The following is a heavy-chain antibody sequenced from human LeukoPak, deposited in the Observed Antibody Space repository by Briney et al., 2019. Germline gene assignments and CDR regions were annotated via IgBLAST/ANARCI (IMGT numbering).Heavy chain of an antibody. Sequence: SQTLSLTCTVSGGSISSYYWGWIRQPPGKGLEWIGYVYSSGSTTYNASLKSRVSMSVDTSKNQFSLQLTSVTAGDTAVFYCARGGYYATRGLWSFDRWGRGTLVTVSS. CDR3: ARGGYYATRGLWSFDR. J-gene: IGHJ2*01. D-gene: IGHD3-22*01. CDR1: GGSISSYY. V-gene: IGHV4-59*01. CDR2: VYSSGST.